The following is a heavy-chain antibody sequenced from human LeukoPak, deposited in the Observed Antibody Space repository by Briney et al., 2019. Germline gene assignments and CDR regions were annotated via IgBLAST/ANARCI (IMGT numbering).Heavy chain of an antibody. D-gene: IGHD1-1*01. CDR3: AREEVANDGFDY. CDR1: GFTFSNYP. J-gene: IGHJ4*02. Sequence: LTGGSLRLSCAASGFTFSNYPMHWVRQAPGKGLEWVAVVSDDGNNIYYADSVKGRFTISRDNSKNTLYLQMNSLRAEDTAVYYCAREEVANDGFDYWGQGTLVTVSS. CDR2: VSDDGNNI. V-gene: IGHV3-30*14.